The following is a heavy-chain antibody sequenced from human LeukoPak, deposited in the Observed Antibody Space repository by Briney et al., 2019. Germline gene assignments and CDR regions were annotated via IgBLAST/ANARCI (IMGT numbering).Heavy chain of an antibody. CDR1: GGSFSGYY. CDR2: INHSGST. D-gene: IGHD3-10*01. J-gene: IGHJ5*02. V-gene: IGHV4-34*01. Sequence: PSETLSFTCAVYGGSFSGYYWSWIRQPPGKGLEWIGEINHSGSTDYNPSLKSRVTISVDTSKNQFSLKLSSVTAADTAVYYCASLGGYGSGSYYNHLNWFDPWGQGTLVTVSS. CDR3: ASLGGYGSGSYYNHLNWFDP.